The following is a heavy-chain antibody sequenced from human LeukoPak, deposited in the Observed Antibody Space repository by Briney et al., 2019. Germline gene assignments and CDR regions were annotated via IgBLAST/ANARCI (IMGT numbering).Heavy chain of an antibody. V-gene: IGHV1-2*02. Sequence: ASVKVSFKASGYTFTGYYMHWVRPAPGQGLEWMGWINPNSGGTNYAQKFQGRVTMTRDTSISTAYMELSRLRSDDTAVYYCARDGALGDYYYGMDVWGQGTTVTVSS. J-gene: IGHJ6*02. CDR1: GYTFTGYY. CDR3: ARDGALGDYYYGMDV. D-gene: IGHD3-10*01. CDR2: INPNSGGT.